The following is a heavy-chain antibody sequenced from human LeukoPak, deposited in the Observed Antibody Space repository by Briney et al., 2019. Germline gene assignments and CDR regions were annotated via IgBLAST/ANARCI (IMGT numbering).Heavy chain of an antibody. D-gene: IGHD1-1*01. Sequence: SETLSLTCTVSGGFISNGGHYWSWIRQHPDKGLEWIAYIYYTGKINYNPSLKSRIAMSVDTSKNQFSLKLSPVTAADTAVYYCARRVGKFPTYYFDYWGQGARVTVSS. J-gene: IGHJ4*02. CDR2: IYYTGKI. CDR1: GGFISNGGHY. V-gene: IGHV4-31*03. CDR3: ARRVGKFPTYYFDY.